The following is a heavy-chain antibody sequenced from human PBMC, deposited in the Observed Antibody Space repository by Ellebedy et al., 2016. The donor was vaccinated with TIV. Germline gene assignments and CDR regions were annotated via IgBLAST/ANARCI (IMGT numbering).Heavy chain of an antibody. CDR2: ISSISSTI. V-gene: IGHV3-48*04. CDR1: GFTFRSYS. Sequence: GESLKISCAASGFTFRSYSMNWVRQAPGKGLEWVSYISSISSTIYYADSVKGRFTISRDNAKNSLYLQMHSLRGEDTAVYYCARAGLGESWLDYWGQGTLVTVSS. J-gene: IGHJ4*02. CDR3: ARAGLGESWLDY. D-gene: IGHD3/OR15-3a*01.